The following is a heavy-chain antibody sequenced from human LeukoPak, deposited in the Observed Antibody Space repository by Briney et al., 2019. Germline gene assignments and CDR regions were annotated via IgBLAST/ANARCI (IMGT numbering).Heavy chain of an antibody. V-gene: IGHV4-4*07. D-gene: IGHD5-12*01. J-gene: IGHJ6*03. CDR1: GGSMSSYY. Sequence: RPSETLSLTWPVSGGSMSSYYWSWIRQPARKGLGWIGRIYTSGSTNYNPSLKSRVTMSVDTSKNQFSLKLSSVTAADTAVYYCARGLTPSPRGYSGYGKNYYYYSIDVWGKGTTVTVSS. CDR3: ARGLTPSPRGYSGYGKNYYYYSIDV. CDR2: IYTSGST.